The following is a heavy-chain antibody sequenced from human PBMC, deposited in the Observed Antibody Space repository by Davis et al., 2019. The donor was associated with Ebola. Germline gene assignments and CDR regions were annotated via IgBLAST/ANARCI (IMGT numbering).Heavy chain of an antibody. J-gene: IGHJ6*03. CDR3: ARRGWDLHYYYYMDV. CDR1: GYTFTNHW. Sequence: PGGSLRLSCQGSGYTFTNHWIGWVRQMPGKGLEWMGSIYPGDSDARYSPSFQGQVTVSADKSTNTAFLQWSSLEDSDTATYYCARRGWDLHYYYYMDVWGEGTTVTVS. V-gene: IGHV5-51*01. D-gene: IGHD1-26*01. CDR2: IYPGDSDA.